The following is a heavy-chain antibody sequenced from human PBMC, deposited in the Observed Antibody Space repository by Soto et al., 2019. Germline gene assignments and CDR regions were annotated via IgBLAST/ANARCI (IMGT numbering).Heavy chain of an antibody. D-gene: IGHD2-2*01. CDR1: GFSVSNARMG. CDR3: ARIECSSTSCYVGP. V-gene: IGHV2-26*01. J-gene: IGHJ5*02. CDR2: IFSNDEK. Sequence: QVTLKESGPVLVKPTETLTLTGTVSGFSVSNARMGVSWTGQPPGKALEWLAHIFSNDEKSYSTSLKSRLTITKDTSKSQVVLTMTNMDPVDTATYYCARIECSSTSCYVGPWGQGTLVTVSS.